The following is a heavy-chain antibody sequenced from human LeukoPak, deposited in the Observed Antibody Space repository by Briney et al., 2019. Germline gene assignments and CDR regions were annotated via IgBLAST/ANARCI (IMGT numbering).Heavy chain of an antibody. D-gene: IGHD6-19*01. V-gene: IGHV1-2*02. J-gene: IGHJ3*02. Sequence: VASVKVSCKASGYIFSGYYMHWVRQAPGQGLEWMGWINPNSGGTNNAQKFQGRVTMTRDTSISTAYMELSRLTFDDTAVYYCAREYSSGWNDAFDIWGQGTMVTVSS. CDR2: INPNSGGT. CDR3: AREYSSGWNDAFDI. CDR1: GYIFSGYY.